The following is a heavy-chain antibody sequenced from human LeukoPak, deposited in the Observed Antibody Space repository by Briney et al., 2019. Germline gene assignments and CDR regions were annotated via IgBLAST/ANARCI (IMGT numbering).Heavy chain of an antibody. Sequence: GGSLRLSCAASGFTFSSYGMHWVRQAPGKGLEWVAVIWYDGSNKYYADSVKGRFTISRDNSKNTLYLQMNSLRAEDTAVYYCARGVTRYCSSTSCPDRPFDYWARVPWSPSPQ. CDR3: ARGVTRYCSSTSCPDRPFDY. CDR2: IWYDGSNK. CDR1: GFTFSSYG. V-gene: IGHV3-33*01. D-gene: IGHD2-2*01. J-gene: IGHJ4*02.